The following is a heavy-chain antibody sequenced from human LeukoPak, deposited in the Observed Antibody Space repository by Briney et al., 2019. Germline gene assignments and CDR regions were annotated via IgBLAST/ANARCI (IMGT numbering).Heavy chain of an antibody. CDR3: ARAEDSSGYDWFDP. J-gene: IGHJ5*02. CDR1: GGSISSGDHY. D-gene: IGHD3-22*01. CDR2: IYYSGST. V-gene: IGHV4-30-4*01. Sequence: PSETLSLTCTVSGGSISSGDHYWSWIRRPPGKGLEWIGYIYYSGSTYYNPSLKSRLTISVDTSKNQFSLKLSSVTAADTAVYYCARAEDSSGYDWFDPWGQGTLVTVSS.